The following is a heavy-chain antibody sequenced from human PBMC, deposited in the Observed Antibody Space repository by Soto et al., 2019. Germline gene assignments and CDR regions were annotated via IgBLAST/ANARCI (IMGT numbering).Heavy chain of an antibody. J-gene: IGHJ4*02. CDR2: ISGDGGGR. CDR3: ARISTGSWTGY. CDR1: GFTFDDYT. V-gene: IGHV3-43*01. Sequence: EVQLVESGGVVVQPGGSLRLSCAASGFTFDDYTMHWVRQAPGKGLEWVSLISGDGGGRYYADSVRGRFTISRDNSKNTLYLQMNSLRAEDTAVYYCARISTGSWTGYWGQGTLVTVSS. D-gene: IGHD6-13*01.